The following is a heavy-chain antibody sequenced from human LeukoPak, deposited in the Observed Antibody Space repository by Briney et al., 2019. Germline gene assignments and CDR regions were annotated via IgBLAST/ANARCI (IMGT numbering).Heavy chain of an antibody. CDR3: ARDRHTYYYDSSGYWEYAFDI. CDR1: GFTFSSYA. D-gene: IGHD3-22*01. CDR2: ISYDGSNK. J-gene: IGHJ3*02. V-gene: IGHV3-30*04. Sequence: PGRSLRLSCAATGFTFSSYAMHWVRQAPGKGLEWVAVISYDGSNKYYADSVKGRFTISRDNSKNTLYLQMNSLRAEDTAVYYCARDRHTYYYDSSGYWEYAFDIWGQGTTVTVSS.